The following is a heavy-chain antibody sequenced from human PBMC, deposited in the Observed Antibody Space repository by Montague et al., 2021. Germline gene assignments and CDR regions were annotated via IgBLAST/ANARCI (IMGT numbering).Heavy chain of an antibody. D-gene: IGHD3-3*01. CDR1: GGSMEGYK. V-gene: IGHV4-59*01. CDR3: AREWSAFDF. Sequence: SETLSLTCTVSGGSMEGYKWSWIRQPPGKGLEWIGYIYSSGSTNYNYISSLQSRVIISVNTSKNQFSLKLTSVTAADMAMYYCAREWSAFDFWGRETMVTVSS. J-gene: IGHJ3*01. CDR2: IYSSGST.